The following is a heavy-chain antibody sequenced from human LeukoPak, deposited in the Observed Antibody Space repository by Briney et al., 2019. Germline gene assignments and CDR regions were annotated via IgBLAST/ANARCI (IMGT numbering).Heavy chain of an antibody. J-gene: IGHJ4*02. D-gene: IGHD3-22*01. Sequence: PGGSLRLSCAASGFTFSSYAMSWVRQTPRKGLEWVSAISGSGGGTYYADSVKGRFTISRDNSKNTLYLQMSSLRTEDTAVYYCAKMISVVVITFIDYWGQGTLVTVSS. CDR2: ISGSGGGT. V-gene: IGHV3-23*01. CDR3: AKMISVVVITFIDY. CDR1: GFTFSSYA.